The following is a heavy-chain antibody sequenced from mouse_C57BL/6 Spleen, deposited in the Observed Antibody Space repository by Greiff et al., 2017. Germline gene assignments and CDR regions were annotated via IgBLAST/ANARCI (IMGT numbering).Heavy chain of an antibody. J-gene: IGHJ2*01. CDR2: IDPSDSAT. CDR3: ARFGTTVVAPYFDY. D-gene: IGHD1-1*01. CDR1: GYTFTSYW. V-gene: IGHV1-52*01. Sequence: VQLQQPGAELVRPGSSVKLSCKASGYTFTSYWMHWVKQRPIQGLEWIGNIDPSDSATHYNQKFKDKATLTVDKSSSTAYMQRSSLTSEDSAVYYCARFGTTVVAPYFDYWGQGTTLTVSS.